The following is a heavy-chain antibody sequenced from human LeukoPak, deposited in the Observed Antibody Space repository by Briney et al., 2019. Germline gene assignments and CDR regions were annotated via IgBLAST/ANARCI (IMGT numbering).Heavy chain of an antibody. Sequence: SQTLSLTCDISGDSVSANAWTWIRQSPLRGLEWLGRTYYRSTWYNEYALSVRGRITINPDTSKNQFSLHLTSVTPDGTAVYFCARDIAAACDYWGQGALVTVSS. J-gene: IGHJ4*02. V-gene: IGHV6-1*01. CDR1: GDSVSANA. CDR2: TYYRSTWYN. CDR3: ARDIAAACDY. D-gene: IGHD6-13*01.